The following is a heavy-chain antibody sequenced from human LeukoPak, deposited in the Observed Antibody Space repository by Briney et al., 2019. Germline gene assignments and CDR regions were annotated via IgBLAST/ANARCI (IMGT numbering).Heavy chain of an antibody. V-gene: IGHV4-34*01. CDR3: ARRWNYGRNYYIDV. CDR2: INDSGRI. J-gene: IGHJ6*03. CDR1: GGSFSNYY. Sequence: SETLSLTSAVYGGSFSNYYCSWIRQPPGKGLEWIGEINDSGRINYNPSLMSRVTVSVDTSKNQFSLRLTSVTATDTAVYYCARRWNYGRNYYIDVWGNGATVSVSS. D-gene: IGHD1-7*01.